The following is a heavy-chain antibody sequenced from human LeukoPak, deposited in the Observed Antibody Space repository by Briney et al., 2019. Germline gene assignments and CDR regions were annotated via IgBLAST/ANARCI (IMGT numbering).Heavy chain of an antibody. CDR3: ARGDSSGYYP. J-gene: IGHJ5*02. V-gene: IGHV4-34*01. CDR2: INHSGST. Sequence: SETLPLTCAVYGGSFSGYYWSWIRQPPGKGLEWIGEINHSGSTNYNPSLKSRVTISVDTSKNQFSLKLSSVTAADTAVYYCARGDSSGYYPWGQGTLVTVSS. D-gene: IGHD3-22*01. CDR1: GGSFSGYY.